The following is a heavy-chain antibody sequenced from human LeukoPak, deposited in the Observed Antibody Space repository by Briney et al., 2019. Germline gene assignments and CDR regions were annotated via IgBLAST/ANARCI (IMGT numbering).Heavy chain of an antibody. CDR3: EKGRSCTNGVCYSWFPEI. V-gene: IGHV3-23*01. CDR1: VFTFSTYA. D-gene: IGHD2-8*01. CDR2: ISGSGDIT. Sequence: PGGSLSLSCAASVFTFSTYAMSWVRHAPREGVECGSAISGSGDITYLADPVRGRFTISSDNAKTTMYLQMNSLSAEAAAVSYCEKGRSCTNGVCYSWFPEIWGQGTMVTVSS. J-gene: IGHJ3*02.